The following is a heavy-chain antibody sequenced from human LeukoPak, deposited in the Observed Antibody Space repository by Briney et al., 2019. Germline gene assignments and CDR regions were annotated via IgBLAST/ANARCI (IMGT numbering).Heavy chain of an antibody. CDR2: IKQDGSEK. J-gene: IGHJ4*02. CDR3: ARVSGTVAAFDY. Sequence: GGSLRLSCAASGFTFSSYWKSWVRQAPGKGLEWVANIKQDGSEKYYVDSVKGRFTISRDNAKNSLYLQMNSLRAEDTAVYYCARVSGTVAAFDYWGQGTLVTVSS. CDR1: GFTFSSYW. V-gene: IGHV3-7*01. D-gene: IGHD6-19*01.